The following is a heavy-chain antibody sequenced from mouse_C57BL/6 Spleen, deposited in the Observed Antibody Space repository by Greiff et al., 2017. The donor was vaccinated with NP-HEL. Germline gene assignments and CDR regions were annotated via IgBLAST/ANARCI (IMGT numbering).Heavy chain of an antibody. J-gene: IGHJ4*01. Sequence: DVHLVESGGGLVKPGGSLKLSCAASGFTFSDYGMHWVRQAPEKGLEWVAYISSGSSTIYYADTVKGRFTISRDNAKNTLFLQMTSLRSEDTAMYYCARPSPYAMDYWGQGTSVTVSS. CDR1: GFTFSDYG. CDR3: ARPSPYAMDY. V-gene: IGHV5-17*01. CDR2: ISSGSSTI.